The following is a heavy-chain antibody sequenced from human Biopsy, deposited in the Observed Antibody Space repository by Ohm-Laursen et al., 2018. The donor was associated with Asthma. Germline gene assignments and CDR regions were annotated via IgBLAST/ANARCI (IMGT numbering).Heavy chain of an antibody. CDR3: ARVTRITIFGVGGTQDY. V-gene: IGHV4-39*07. D-gene: IGHD3-3*01. J-gene: IGHJ4*02. CDR2: IYYNGRT. CDR1: GGSISSSSYY. Sequence: GTLSLTWTVSGGSISSSSYYWGWIRQPPGKGLEWIGSIYYNGRTYYNPSLKSRVTISVDTSKNQFSLKLSSVTAADTAVYYCARVTRITIFGVGGTQDYWGQGTLVTVSS.